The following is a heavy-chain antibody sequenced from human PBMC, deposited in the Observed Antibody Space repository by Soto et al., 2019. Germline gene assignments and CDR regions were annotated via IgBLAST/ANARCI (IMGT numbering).Heavy chain of an antibody. D-gene: IGHD3-10*01. J-gene: IGHJ4*02. CDR3: ARVPGHKNSRGDF. CDR1: GYTFTHYF. V-gene: IGHV1-2*02. Sequence: QVRLVQSGPAVRRPGASVTVSCKASGYTFTHYFIHWVRRAPGQGLEWMGYINPKSGDTHYSQTFRGRVSMTVDTSTDTASVGLSSLKSDDTAVYFCARVPGHKNSRGDFWGQGTPITVSS. CDR2: INPKSGDT.